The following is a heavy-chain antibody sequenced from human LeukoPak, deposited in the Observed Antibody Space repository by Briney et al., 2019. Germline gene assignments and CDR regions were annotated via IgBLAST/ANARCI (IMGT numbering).Heavy chain of an antibody. D-gene: IGHD6-19*01. J-gene: IGHJ5*02. V-gene: IGHV1-18*01. CDR2: ISAYNGNT. CDR1: GYTFTSYG. CDR3: ARQSVAGRGANWFDP. Sequence: GASVKVSCKASGYTFTSYGISWVRQAPGQGLEWMGWISAYNGNTNYAQKLQGRVTMTTDTSTSTASLELRSLRSDDTAVYYCARQSVAGRGANWFDPWGQGTLVTVSS.